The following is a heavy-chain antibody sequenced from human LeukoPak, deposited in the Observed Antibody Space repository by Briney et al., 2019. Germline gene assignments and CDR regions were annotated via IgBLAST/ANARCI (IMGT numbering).Heavy chain of an antibody. V-gene: IGHV3-11*06. J-gene: IGHJ4*02. CDR1: GFTFSDSY. D-gene: IGHD4-11*01. CDR3: ARHRYREATDS. CDR2: ISSSSSYT. Sequence: GGSLRLSCAASGFTFSDSYMSWIRQAPGKGPEWLSYISSSSSYTNYADSVKGRFTISRDNAKNSLYLQLNSLRAEDTAVYYCARHRYREATDSWGQGTLVTVSS.